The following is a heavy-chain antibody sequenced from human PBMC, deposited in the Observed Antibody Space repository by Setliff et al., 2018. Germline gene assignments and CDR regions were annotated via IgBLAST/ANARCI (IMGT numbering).Heavy chain of an antibody. J-gene: IGHJ3*02. CDR3: IRDTSGRDAFDI. D-gene: IGHD6-19*01. V-gene: IGHV3-23*01. CDR2: LSGSGSRT. Sequence: GGSLRLSCVASGFSFGSYAMSWVRQAPGKGLEWVSALSGSGSRTYYADSVKGRSTISRDNSQNTMYLQMNSLRAEDTAVYYCIRDTSGRDAFDIWGQGTMVTVSS. CDR1: GFSFGSYA.